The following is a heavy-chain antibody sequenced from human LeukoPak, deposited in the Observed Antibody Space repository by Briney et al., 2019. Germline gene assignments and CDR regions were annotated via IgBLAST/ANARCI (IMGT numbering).Heavy chain of an antibody. D-gene: IGHD2-8*01. V-gene: IGHV4-59*03. J-gene: IGHJ3*02. CDR3: GRPNGGHGRRGAFDI. CDR2: IYYTGTS. Sequence: PSETLSLTCSVSGGSFTGFDWTWVRQSPGKGLEWIGYIYYTGTSNYNPSLKSRVAISTKTSKKQLSLKLKSVTTADTTGYFFGRPNGGHGRRGAFDIWGQGTMVIVSS. CDR1: GGSFTGFD.